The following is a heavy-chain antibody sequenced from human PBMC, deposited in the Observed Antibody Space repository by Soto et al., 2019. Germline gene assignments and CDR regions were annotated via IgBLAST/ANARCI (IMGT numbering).Heavy chain of an antibody. D-gene: IGHD5-12*01. J-gene: IGHJ6*02. CDR3: ARLFRGYSGYDLYYYGMDV. CDR2: IYPGDSDT. CDR1: GYGFTSYW. V-gene: IGHV5-51*01. Sequence: GESLKISCKGSGYGFTSYWIGWVRQMPGKGLEWMGIIYPGDSDTRYSPSFQGQVTISADKSISTAYLQWSSLKASDTAMYYCARLFRGYSGYDLYYYGMDVWGQGTTVTVSS.